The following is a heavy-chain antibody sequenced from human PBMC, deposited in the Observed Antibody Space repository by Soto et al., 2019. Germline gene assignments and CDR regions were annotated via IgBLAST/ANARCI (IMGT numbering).Heavy chain of an antibody. D-gene: IGHD3-10*01. CDR2: IKSKTDGGTT. J-gene: IGHJ6*02. V-gene: IGHV3-15*07. Sequence: GGSLRLSCAASGFTFSNAWMNWVRQAPGKGLEWVGRIKSKTDGGTTDYAAPVKGRFTISRDDSKNTLYLQMNSLKTEDTAVYYCTTASITMVRGVLGAPNGMDVWGQGTTVTVSS. CDR3: TTASITMVRGVLGAPNGMDV. CDR1: GFTFSNAW.